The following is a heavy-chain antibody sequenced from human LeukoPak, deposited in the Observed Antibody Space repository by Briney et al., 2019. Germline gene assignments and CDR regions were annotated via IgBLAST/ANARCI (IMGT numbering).Heavy chain of an antibody. CDR1: GYTFETYG. V-gene: IGHV1-8*02. Sequence: ASVKVSCKASGYTFETYGISWVRQATGQGLEWMGWMNPNSGNTGYAQKFQGRVTMTRNTSISTAYMELSSLRSEDAAVYYCARGGGTTVNPWGQGTLVTVSS. J-gene: IGHJ5*02. CDR2: MNPNSGNT. D-gene: IGHD4-17*01. CDR3: ARGGGTTVNP.